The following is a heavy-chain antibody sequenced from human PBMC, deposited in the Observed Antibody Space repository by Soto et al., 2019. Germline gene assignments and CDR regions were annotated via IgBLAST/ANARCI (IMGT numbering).Heavy chain of an antibody. J-gene: IGHJ5*02. Sequence: ASVKVACKVSGSTLAELSMHWVRRAPGKGLEWMGGFDPEDGEIIYAQKFQGRVTMTEDTSTDTGYMELSSLTSEDTAVYYCATDRRRDADTECREFATWGQGTL. CDR3: ATDRRRDADTECREFAT. CDR2: FDPEDGEI. D-gene: IGHD2-2*01. V-gene: IGHV1-24*01. CDR1: GSTLAELS.